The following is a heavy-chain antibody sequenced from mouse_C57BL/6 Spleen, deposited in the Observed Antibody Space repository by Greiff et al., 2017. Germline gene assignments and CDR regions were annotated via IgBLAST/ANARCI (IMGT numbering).Heavy chain of an antibody. V-gene: IGHV5-16*01. Sequence: EVMLVESEGGLVQPGSSMKLSCTASGFTFSDYYMAWVRQVPEKGLEWVANINYDGSSTYYLDSLKSRFIISRDNAKNILYLQMSSLKSEDTATYYCARALLLRYFDYWGQGTTLTVSS. CDR3: ARALLLRYFDY. D-gene: IGHD1-1*01. CDR2: INYDGSST. J-gene: IGHJ2*01. CDR1: GFTFSDYY.